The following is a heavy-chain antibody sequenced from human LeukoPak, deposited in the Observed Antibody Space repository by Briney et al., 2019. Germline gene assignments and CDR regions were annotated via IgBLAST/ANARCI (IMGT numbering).Heavy chain of an antibody. CDR2: INPNSGGT. V-gene: IGHV1-2*02. CDR3: ARGHPYYYDSSGYYYLPETDY. Sequence: GASVKVSCKASGYTFTGYYMHWVRQAPGQGLEWMGWINPNSGGTNYAQKFQGRVTMTRDTSISTAYMELSRLRSDDTAVYYCARGHPYYYDSSGYYYLPETDYWGQGTLGTVSP. J-gene: IGHJ4*02. CDR1: GYTFTGYY. D-gene: IGHD3-22*01.